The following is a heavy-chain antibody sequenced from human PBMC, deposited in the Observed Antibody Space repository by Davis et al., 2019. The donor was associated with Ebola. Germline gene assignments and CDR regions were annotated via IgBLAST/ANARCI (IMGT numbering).Heavy chain of an antibody. V-gene: IGHV4-30-4*01. CDR3: ARELVEMATNYYFDY. CDR1: GGSISSNYYY. J-gene: IGHJ4*02. D-gene: IGHD5-24*01. Sequence: LRLSCNVSGGSISSNYYYWSWIRQPPGKGLEWIGYIYYSGSTRYNPSLKSRLTISVDTSKNQFSLKLSSVTTADTAFYYCARELVEMATNYYFDYWGQGTLVTVSS. CDR2: IYYSGST.